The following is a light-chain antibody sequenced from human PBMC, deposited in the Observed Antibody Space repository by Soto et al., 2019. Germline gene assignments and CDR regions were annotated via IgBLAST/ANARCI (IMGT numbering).Light chain of an antibody. J-gene: IGKJ1*01. V-gene: IGKV1-5*01. Sequence: IQMTQSPSTLSASVGDRVTITCRASQSISTWLAWYQQKPGKAPKLLIYDVSLLQSGVPSRFSGSGSGTEFILTISSLQPDDSATYYCQQYNTYWTFGPGTKVDIK. CDR3: QQYNTYWT. CDR1: QSISTW. CDR2: DVS.